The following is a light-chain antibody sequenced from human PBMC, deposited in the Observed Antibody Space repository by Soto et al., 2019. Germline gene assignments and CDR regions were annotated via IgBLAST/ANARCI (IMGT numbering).Light chain of an antibody. Sequence: QSALTQPASVSGSHGQSITTSCTGTSSDVGSRNLVSWYQQHPGKAPKLIIYEVTKWPSGVSNRFSGSKSGNTASLTIFGLQAEDEADYYCCSYAGSYTWVFGGGTTLTVL. CDR3: CSYAGSYTWV. CDR2: EVT. V-gene: IGLV2-23*02. J-gene: IGLJ3*02. CDR1: SSDVGSRNL.